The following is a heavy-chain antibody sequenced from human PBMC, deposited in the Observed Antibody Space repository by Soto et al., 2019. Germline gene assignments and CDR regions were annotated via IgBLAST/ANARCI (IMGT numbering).Heavy chain of an antibody. D-gene: IGHD4-17*01. Sequence: SETLSLTCTVSGGSISSSSYYWGWIRQPPGKGLEWIGSIYYSGSAYYNPSLKSRVTISVDTSKNQFSLKLSSVTAADTAVYYCASPTLVTTVTTGGGYFDYWGQGTLVTVSS. CDR1: GGSISSSSYY. CDR2: IYYSGSA. CDR3: ASPTLVTTVTTGGGYFDY. V-gene: IGHV4-39*01. J-gene: IGHJ4*02.